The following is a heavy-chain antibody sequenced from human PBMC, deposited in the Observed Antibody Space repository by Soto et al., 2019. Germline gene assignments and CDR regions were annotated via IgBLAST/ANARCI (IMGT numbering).Heavy chain of an antibody. J-gene: IGHJ4*02. CDR2: IIPIFGTA. Sequence: QVQLVQSGAEVKKPGSSVKVSCKASGGTFSSYAISWVRQAPGQGLEWMGGIIPIFGTANYAQKFQGRVTMTTDTSTSTAYMELRSLRSDDTAVYYCARDLDSGSYSTRGWFFDYWGQGTLVTVSS. D-gene: IGHD1-26*01. V-gene: IGHV1-69*06. CDR3: ARDLDSGSYSTRGWFFDY. CDR1: GGTFSSYA.